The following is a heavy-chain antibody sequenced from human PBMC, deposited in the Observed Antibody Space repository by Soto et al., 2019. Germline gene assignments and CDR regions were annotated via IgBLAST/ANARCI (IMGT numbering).Heavy chain of an antibody. CDR3: ARGGTWGSYRYYYYMDV. J-gene: IGHJ6*03. CDR1: GGSISSYY. Sequence: SETLSLTCTVSGGSISSYYWSWIRQPPGKGLEWIGYIYYSGSTNYNPSLKSRVTISVDTSKNQFSLKLGSVTVADTAVYYCARGGTWGSYRYYYYMDVWGKGTTVTVSS. CDR2: IYYSGST. V-gene: IGHV4-59*01. D-gene: IGHD3-16*02.